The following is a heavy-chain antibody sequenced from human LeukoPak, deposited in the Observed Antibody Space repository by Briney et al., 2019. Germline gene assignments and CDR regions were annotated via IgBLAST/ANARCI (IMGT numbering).Heavy chain of an antibody. CDR3: AREIPSDAFDI. CDR2: IYYSGST. D-gene: IGHD2-2*02. J-gene: IGHJ3*02. CDR1: GGSISSGGYY. Sequence: SETLSLTCTGSGGSISSGGYYWSWIRQHPGKGLEWIGYIYYSGSTYYNPSLKSRVTISVDTSKNQFSLKLSSVTAADTAVYYCAREIPSDAFDIWGQGTMVTVSS. V-gene: IGHV4-31*03.